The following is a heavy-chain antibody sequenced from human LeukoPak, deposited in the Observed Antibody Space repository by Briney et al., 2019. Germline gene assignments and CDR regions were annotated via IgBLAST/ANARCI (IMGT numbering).Heavy chain of an antibody. Sequence: SETLSLTCAVYGGSFTGYYWSWIRQPPGKGLEWIREINHSGSTYYTPSLKSRATISVDTSKNQFPLKLSSVTAADTAVYYCARGPSSGWYHLWGQGTLVTVSS. D-gene: IGHD6-19*01. CDR1: GGSFTGYY. V-gene: IGHV4-34*01. J-gene: IGHJ5*02. CDR3: ARGPSSGWYHL. CDR2: INHSGST.